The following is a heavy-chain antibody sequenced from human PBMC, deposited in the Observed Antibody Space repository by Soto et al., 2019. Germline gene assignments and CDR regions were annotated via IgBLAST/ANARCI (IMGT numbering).Heavy chain of an antibody. CDR3: ANPAVVLSL. V-gene: IGHV3-23*01. D-gene: IGHD6-19*01. Sequence: GGSLRLSCGASGFSFSRYGMSWVRQAPGKGLEWVSSIGGSGSSTYYADSVKGRFTISRDNTKNTVNLQMDSLRVEDTAVYYCANPAVVLSLWGQGTLVTVSS. J-gene: IGHJ4*02. CDR2: IGGSGSST. CDR1: GFSFSRYG.